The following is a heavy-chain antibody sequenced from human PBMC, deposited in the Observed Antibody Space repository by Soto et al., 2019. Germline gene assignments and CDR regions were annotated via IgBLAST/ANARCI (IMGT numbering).Heavy chain of an antibody. D-gene: IGHD6-13*01. CDR3: AKHQPLPYSSSWYPLF. V-gene: IGHV3-23*01. Sequence: EVQLLESGGGLVQPGGSLRLSCAASGFTFSSYAMSWVRQAPGKGLEWVSAISGSGGSTYYADSVKGRFTISRDNSKNTLYLQMNSLRAEDTAVYYCAKHQPLPYSSSWYPLFWGQGTLVTVSS. J-gene: IGHJ4*02. CDR1: GFTFSSYA. CDR2: ISGSGGST.